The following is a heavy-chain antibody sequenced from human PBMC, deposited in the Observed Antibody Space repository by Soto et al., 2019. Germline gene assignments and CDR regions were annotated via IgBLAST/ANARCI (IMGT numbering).Heavy chain of an antibody. CDR1: GYTFTSYG. CDR3: ARDIPPGGSYYYYGMDV. V-gene: IGHV1-18*03. CDR2: ISAYNGNT. J-gene: IGHJ6*02. D-gene: IGHD2-2*02. Sequence: QVQLVQSGAEVKKPGASVKVSCKASGYTFTSYGISWVRQAPGQGLEWMGWISAYNGNTNYAQKLQGRVTMTTDTSTSTAYMELRSLRSDDMAVYYCARDIPPGGSYYYYGMDVWGQGTTVTVSS.